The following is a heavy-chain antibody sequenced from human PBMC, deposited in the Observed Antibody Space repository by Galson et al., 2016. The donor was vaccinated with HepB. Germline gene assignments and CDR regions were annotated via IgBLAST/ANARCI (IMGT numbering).Heavy chain of an antibody. CDR3: ASSVRGSGSPPGGY. Sequence: SLRLSCAASGFTLSNSAMSWVRQAPGKGLEWVSAMSDSGGSTYCADSVKGRFTISRDNAKNTLYLQMNSLRAEDTAVYYCASSVRGSGSPPGGYWGQGTLVTVSS. CDR2: MSDSGGST. V-gene: IGHV3-23*01. J-gene: IGHJ4*02. CDR1: GFTLSNSA. D-gene: IGHD3-10*01.